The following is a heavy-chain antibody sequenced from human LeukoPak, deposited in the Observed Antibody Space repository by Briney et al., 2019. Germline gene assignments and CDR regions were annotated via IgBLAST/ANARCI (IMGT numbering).Heavy chain of an antibody. Sequence: RSSETLSLTCAVFGGSFSGYYWSWIRQPPGKGLEWIGEISHSGSTNYNPSLKSRVTISVDTSKNQFSLKLSSVTAADTAVYYCARAGDYYDSSGYPDYWGQGTLVTVSS. J-gene: IGHJ4*02. CDR3: ARAGDYYDSSGYPDY. D-gene: IGHD3-22*01. V-gene: IGHV4-34*01. CDR2: ISHSGST. CDR1: GGSFSGYY.